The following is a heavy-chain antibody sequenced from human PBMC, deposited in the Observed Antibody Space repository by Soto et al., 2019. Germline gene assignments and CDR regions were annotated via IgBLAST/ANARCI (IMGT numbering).Heavy chain of an antibody. CDR1: GGSISGYY. D-gene: IGHD6-13*01. CDR3: ASRHSSPYFDY. Sequence: SETLSLTCTVSGGSISGYYWSWIRQPPGKGLEWIGYMYNTGSTVYNPSFKSRVTISVDTSKNQFSLKLNSVTAADTAVYYCASRHSSPYFDYWGQGTLVTVSS. CDR2: MYNTGST. V-gene: IGHV4-59*01. J-gene: IGHJ4*02.